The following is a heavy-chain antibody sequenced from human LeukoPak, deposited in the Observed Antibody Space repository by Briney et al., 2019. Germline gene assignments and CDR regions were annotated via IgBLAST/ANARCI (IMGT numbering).Heavy chain of an antibody. J-gene: IGHJ5*02. Sequence: ASVKVSCKASGYTFTSYAMNWVRQAPGQGLEWMGWISAYNGNTNYAQKLQGRVTMTTDTSTSTAYMELRSLRSDDTAVYYCARDRRVIGGSGSYYQKSPFDPWGQGTLVTVSS. V-gene: IGHV1-18*01. CDR2: ISAYNGNT. CDR3: ARDRRVIGGSGSYYQKSPFDP. D-gene: IGHD3-10*01. CDR1: GYTFTSYA.